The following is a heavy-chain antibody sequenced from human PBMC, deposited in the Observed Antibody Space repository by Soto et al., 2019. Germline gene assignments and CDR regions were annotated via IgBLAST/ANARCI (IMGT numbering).Heavy chain of an antibody. CDR1: GYRFDRYG. Sequence: ASVKVSCKASGYRFDRYGLSWVRQAPGQRPEWMGWVSADNGDTRFSQKVQGRLTLTTDTSPNTAYMERRSLGSDETVVYYCARHKNYYYGSSSYCFDYWGQGTQVTVSS. CDR3: ARHKNYYYGSSSYCFDY. CDR2: VSADNGDT. V-gene: IGHV1-18*01. D-gene: IGHD3-10*01. J-gene: IGHJ4*02.